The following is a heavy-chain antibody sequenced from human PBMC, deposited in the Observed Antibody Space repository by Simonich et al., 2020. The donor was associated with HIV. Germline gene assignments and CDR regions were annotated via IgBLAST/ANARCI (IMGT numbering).Heavy chain of an antibody. V-gene: IGHV4-34*01. CDR3: ARGRTVTTTGIDY. D-gene: IGHD4-17*01. CDR1: GGSLSGDY. Sequence: QVQLQQGGAGLLKPSETLSLTCAVYGGSLSGDYWTWVRQPPGKGLEWIGEINHRGSTNYNPSLKSRVPIAVATSNNQFSLKLSSVTAADTAVYYCARGRTVTTTGIDYWGQGTLVTVSS. CDR2: INHRGST. J-gene: IGHJ4*02.